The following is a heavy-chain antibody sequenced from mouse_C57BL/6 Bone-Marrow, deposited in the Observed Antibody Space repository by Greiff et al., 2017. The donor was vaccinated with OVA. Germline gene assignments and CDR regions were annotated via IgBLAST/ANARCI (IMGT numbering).Heavy chain of an antibody. D-gene: IGHD2-4*01. CDR1: GFNIKDDY. J-gene: IGHJ3*01. CDR3: TDVGLRTWFAY. CDR2: IDPENGDT. V-gene: IGHV14-4*01. Sequence: EVQLQQSGAELVRPGASVKLSCTASGFNIKDDYMHWVKQRPEQGLEWIGWIDPENGDTEYASKFQGKATITADTSSNTAYLQLSSLTSEDTAVYCCTDVGLRTWFAYWGQGTLVTVSA.